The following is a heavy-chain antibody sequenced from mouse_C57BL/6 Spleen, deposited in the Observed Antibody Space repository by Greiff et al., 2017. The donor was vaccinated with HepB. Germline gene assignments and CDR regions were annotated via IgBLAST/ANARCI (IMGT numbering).Heavy chain of an antibody. CDR1: GYTFTDYE. CDR2: IDPETGGT. J-gene: IGHJ2*01. Sequence: VQLQQSGAELVRPGASVTLSCKASGYTFTDYEMHWVKQTPVHGLEWIGAIDPETGGTAYNQKFKGKAILTADKSSSTAYMELRSLTSEDSAFYYCTRSNLKLICPYWGQGTTRTVAS. CDR3: TRSNLKLICPY. V-gene: IGHV1-15*01.